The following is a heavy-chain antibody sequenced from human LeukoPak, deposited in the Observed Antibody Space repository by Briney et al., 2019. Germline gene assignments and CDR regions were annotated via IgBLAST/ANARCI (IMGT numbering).Heavy chain of an antibody. Sequence: GGSLRLSCAASGFTFSNYAMNWVRQAPGKGLEWVSGISGSGVISGSGVGTYYTDSVKGRFTISRDNSKNTLYLQMNSLRAEDTAVYYCARVHGGYPFDYWGQGTLVTVSS. V-gene: IGHV3-23*01. J-gene: IGHJ4*02. CDR3: ARVHGGYPFDY. D-gene: IGHD2-15*01. CDR1: GFTFSNYA. CDR2: ISGSGVISGSGVGT.